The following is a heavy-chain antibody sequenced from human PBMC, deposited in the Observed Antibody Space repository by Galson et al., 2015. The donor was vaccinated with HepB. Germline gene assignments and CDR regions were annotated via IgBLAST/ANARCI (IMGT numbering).Heavy chain of an antibody. CDR2: IKSKTDGGTT. J-gene: IGHJ4*02. CDR3: TTENPGYSYDYYFDY. CDR1: GFTFSNAW. V-gene: IGHV3-15*01. Sequence: SLRLSCAASGFTFSNAWMSWVRQAPGKGLEWVGRIKSKTDGGTTDYAAPVKGRFTISRDDSKNTLYLQMNSLKTEDTAVYYCTTENPGYSYDYYFDYWGQGTLVTVSS. D-gene: IGHD5-18*01.